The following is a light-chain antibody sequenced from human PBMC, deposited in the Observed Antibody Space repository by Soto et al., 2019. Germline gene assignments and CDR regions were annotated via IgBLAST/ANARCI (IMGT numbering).Light chain of an antibody. V-gene: IGLV1-40*01. J-gene: IGLJ1*01. CDR1: SSNIGAGFD. CDR3: QSYDSSLNAYV. CDR2: GNN. Sequence: QSVLTQPPSSSGAPGQRVTISCTGSSSNIGAGFDVNWYHQLPGTAPKLLVYGNNNRPSGVPDRFSGSRSGTSASLAITGLQAVDEADYYCQSYDSSLNAYVFGTGTKVTVL.